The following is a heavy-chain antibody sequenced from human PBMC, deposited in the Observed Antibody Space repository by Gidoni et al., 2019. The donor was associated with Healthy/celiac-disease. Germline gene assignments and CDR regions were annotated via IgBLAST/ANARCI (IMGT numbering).Heavy chain of an antibody. Sequence: EVKLVESGGGLVQPGRSLRLSCAASGFTFDDYAMHWVRHAPGKGLEWFSGISWNSGSIGYADSVNGRFTISRDNAKNSLYLQMNSLRAEDTALYYCAKDQGGLYYYYGMDVWGQGTTVTVSS. CDR2: ISWNSGSI. CDR1: GFTFDDYA. D-gene: IGHD1-26*01. V-gene: IGHV3-9*01. CDR3: AKDQGGLYYYYGMDV. J-gene: IGHJ6*02.